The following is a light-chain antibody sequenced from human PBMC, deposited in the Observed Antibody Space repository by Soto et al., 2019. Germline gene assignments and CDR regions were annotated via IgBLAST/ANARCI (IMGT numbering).Light chain of an antibody. Sequence: QSVLTQPPSVSGSPGQSVAISCTGTSSDVGSYNRVSWYQQPPGTVPKLMIYDVSDRPSGVPDRFSGSKSGNTASLTISGLQAEDEADYYCSSYTSSSTYVFGTGTKLTVL. CDR1: SSDVGSYNR. J-gene: IGLJ1*01. CDR2: DVS. V-gene: IGLV2-18*02. CDR3: SSYTSSSTYV.